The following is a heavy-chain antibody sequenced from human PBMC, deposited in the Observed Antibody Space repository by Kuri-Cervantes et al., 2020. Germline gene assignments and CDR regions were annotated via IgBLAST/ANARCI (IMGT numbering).Heavy chain of an antibody. CDR2: ISYDGSNK. CDR3: AKSFDI. Sequence: GGSLRLSCAASGFTFSSYAISWVRQAPGKGLEWVAVISYDGSNKYYADSVKGRFTISRDNSKNTLYLQMNSLRAEDTAVYYCAKSFDIWGQGTMVTVSS. V-gene: IGHV3-30*18. J-gene: IGHJ3*02. CDR1: GFTFSSYA.